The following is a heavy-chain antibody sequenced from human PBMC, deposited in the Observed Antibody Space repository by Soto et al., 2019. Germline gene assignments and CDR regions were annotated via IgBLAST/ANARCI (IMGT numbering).Heavy chain of an antibody. CDR3: VRQGIDYLHGLVDV. CDR1: SDPDRSHN. CDR2: VYYTGDT. V-gene: IGHV4-59*08. D-gene: IGHD4-17*01. Sequence: QVQLQQSGPRLVKPSETLSHTCTVSSDPDRSHNWGWIQEPPGRGLEWIGYVYYTGDTAYNPSIRGRVTISADTSTNDISLTLNSVTAADTAVYYCVRQGIDYLHGLVDVWGQGTTVSVSS. J-gene: IGHJ6*02.